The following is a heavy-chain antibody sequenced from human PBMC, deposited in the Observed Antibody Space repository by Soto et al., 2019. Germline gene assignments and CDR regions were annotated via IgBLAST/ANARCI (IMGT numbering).Heavy chain of an antibody. D-gene: IGHD2-15*01. Sequence: ASVKVSCKASGYTFTSYYMHWVRQAPGQGLEWMGIINPSGGSTSYAQKFQGRVTMTTDTSTSTAYMELRSLRSDDTAVYYCARLVHDVDYFDYWGQGTLVTVSS. CDR1: GYTFTSYY. J-gene: IGHJ4*02. CDR3: ARLVHDVDYFDY. V-gene: IGHV1-46*01. CDR2: INPSGGST.